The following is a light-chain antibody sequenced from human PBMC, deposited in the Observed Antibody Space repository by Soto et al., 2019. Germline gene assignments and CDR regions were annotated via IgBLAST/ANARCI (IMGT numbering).Light chain of an antibody. Sequence: QSALTQPASVSGSPGQLITISCTGTSSDVGGYNYVSWYQHHPGKAPKLMIYDVSSRPSGVSNRFSGSKSGNTASLTISGLQAEDEADYYCSSHTSSSTLVVFGGGTKLTVL. V-gene: IGLV2-14*03. CDR2: DVS. J-gene: IGLJ2*01. CDR3: SSHTSSSTLVV. CDR1: SSDVGGYNY.